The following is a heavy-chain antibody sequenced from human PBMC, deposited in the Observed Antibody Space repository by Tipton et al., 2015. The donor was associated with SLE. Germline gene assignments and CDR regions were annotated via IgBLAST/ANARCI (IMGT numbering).Heavy chain of an antibody. Sequence: TLSLTCTVSGDSIYSHYWSWIRQPPGKGLEWIGYFYYSGSTDYNPALQSRVTISVDASKNQFSLKLSSVTAADTAGYYCAGETYYSYSSDLNAFDIWGQGTMVTVSS. CDR1: GDSIYSHY. CDR3: AGETYYSYSSDLNAFDI. CDR2: FYYSGST. V-gene: IGHV4-59*11. D-gene: IGHD3-22*01. J-gene: IGHJ3*02.